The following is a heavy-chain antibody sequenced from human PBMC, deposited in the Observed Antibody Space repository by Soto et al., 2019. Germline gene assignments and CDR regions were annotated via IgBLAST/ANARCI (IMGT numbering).Heavy chain of an antibody. J-gene: IGHJ4*02. CDR2: IFHSGST. V-gene: IGHV4-4*02. D-gene: IGHD1-26*01. Sequence: QVQLQESGPGLVKPSGALSLTCAVSGASIRSNNRWSWVRQPPGKGLEWIGEIFHSGSTNYNPSLKTRVTISVDNSKNQFSLNLSSVTAADTAVYYCARVYSGSYSDSWCQGTLVTVSS. CDR1: GASIRSNNR. CDR3: ARVYSGSYSDS.